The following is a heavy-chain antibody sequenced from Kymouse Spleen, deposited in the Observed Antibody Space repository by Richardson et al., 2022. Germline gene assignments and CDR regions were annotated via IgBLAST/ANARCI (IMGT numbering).Heavy chain of an antibody. J-gene: IGHJ4*02. CDR3: ASHRV*QWLVLYFDY. D-gene: IGHD6-19*01. CDR2: IYHSGST. Sequence: QVQLQESGPGLVKPSGTLSLTCAVSGGSISSSNWWSWVRQPPGKGLEWIGEIYHSGSTNYNPSLKSRVTISVDKSKNQFSLKLSSVTAADTAVYYCASHRV*QWLVLYFDYWGQGTLVTVSS. V-gene: IGHV4-4*02. CDR1: GGSISSSNW.